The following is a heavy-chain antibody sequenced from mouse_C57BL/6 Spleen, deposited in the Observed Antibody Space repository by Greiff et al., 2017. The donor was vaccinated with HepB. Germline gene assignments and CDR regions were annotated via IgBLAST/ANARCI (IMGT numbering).Heavy chain of an antibody. Sequence: VQLQQPGAELVMPGASVKLSCKASGYTFTSYWMHWVKQRPGQGLEWIGEIDPSDSYTNYNQKFKGKSTLTVDKSSSTAYMQLSSLTSEDSAVYYCARSGGMYYGSSLNWYFDVWGTGTTVTVSS. CDR1: GYTFTSYW. J-gene: IGHJ1*03. V-gene: IGHV1-69*01. D-gene: IGHD1-1*01. CDR3: ARSGGMYYGSSLNWYFDV. CDR2: IDPSDSYT.